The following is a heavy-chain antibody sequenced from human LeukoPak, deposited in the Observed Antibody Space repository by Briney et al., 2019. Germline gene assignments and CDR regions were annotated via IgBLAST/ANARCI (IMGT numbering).Heavy chain of an antibody. J-gene: IGHJ6*02. CDR1: GFIFSGYG. D-gene: IGHD3-10*01. CDR2: ISYDGSNK. Sequence: GGSLRLSCAASGFIFSGYGMHWVRQAPGKGLEWVAVISYDGSNKYYADSVKGRFTISRDNFKNTLYLQMNSLRAEDTAVYYCAKGRAPYYYGSGSYSLYGMDVWGQGTTVTVSS. V-gene: IGHV3-30*18. CDR3: AKGRAPYYYGSGSYSLYGMDV.